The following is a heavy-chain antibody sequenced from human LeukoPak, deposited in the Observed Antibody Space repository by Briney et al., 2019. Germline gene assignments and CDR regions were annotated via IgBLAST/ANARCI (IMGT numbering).Heavy chain of an antibody. CDR2: IRSKAYGGTT. D-gene: IGHD6-19*01. CDR3: TRKYSSGWPDRH. J-gene: IGHJ1*01. V-gene: IGHV3-49*04. CDR1: GFSFSSYW. Sequence: GGSLRLSCAASGFSFSSYWMHWVRQAPGKGLEWVGFIRSKAYGGTTEYAASVKGRFTISRDDSKSIAYLQMNSLKTEDTAVYYCTRKYSSGWPDRHWGQGTLVTVSS.